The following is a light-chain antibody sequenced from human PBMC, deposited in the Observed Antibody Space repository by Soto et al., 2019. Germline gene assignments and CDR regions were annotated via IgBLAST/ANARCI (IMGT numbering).Light chain of an antibody. J-gene: IGKJ1*01. CDR1: HTISSSY. CDR3: QQYVTSSPRT. Sequence: EIVLTQSPGTMPLSPGERATLSCKASHTISSSYLAWYQQKPCQALRLLLYGISRRATGIPDRFSGSGSGTDFTLTITRLEPEDFAVYYCQQYVTSSPRTFGQGTKVEIK. V-gene: IGKV3-20*01. CDR2: GIS.